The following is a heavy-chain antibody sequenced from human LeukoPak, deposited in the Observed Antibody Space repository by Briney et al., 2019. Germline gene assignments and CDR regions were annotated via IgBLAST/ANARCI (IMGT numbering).Heavy chain of an antibody. CDR1: GGSISSYY. J-gene: IGHJ4*02. D-gene: IGHD5-24*01. V-gene: IGHV4-59*01. CDR2: IYYSGST. CDR3: AREDGYMLY. Sequence: SETLSLTCTVSGGSISSYYWSWIRQPPGKGLEWIGYIYYSGSTNYNPSHKSRVTISVDTSKNQFSLKLSSVTAADTAVYYCAREDGYMLYWGQGTLVTVSS.